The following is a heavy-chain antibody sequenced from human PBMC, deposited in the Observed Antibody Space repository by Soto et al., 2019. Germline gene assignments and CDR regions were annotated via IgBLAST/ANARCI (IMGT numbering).Heavy chain of an antibody. CDR2: LIPYFGTS. D-gene: IGHD3-3*01. CDR3: SRDEIGVVSTPQL. J-gene: IGHJ6*02. CDR1: GCTFSSYT. Sequence: QVQLVQSGAEVKTPGSSVKISCKASGCTFSSYTFSWVRQAPGQGLEWMGGLIPYFGTSNYAQNFQGRVTITADDSARTVFMELRSLRSEDTAVYYCSRDEIGVVSTPQLWGPGTTVSVSS. V-gene: IGHV1-69*12.